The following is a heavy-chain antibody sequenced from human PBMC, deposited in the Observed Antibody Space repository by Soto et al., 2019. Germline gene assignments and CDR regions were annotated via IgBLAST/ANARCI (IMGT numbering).Heavy chain of an antibody. CDR1: GFTFSSYA. V-gene: IGHV3-30-3*01. Sequence: PGGSLRLSCAASGFTFSSYAMHWVRQAPGKGLEWVAVISYDGSNKYYADSVKGRFTISRDNSKNTLYLQMNSLRAEDTAVYYCARTPSTYDFWSGYYIGLSDYYGMDVWGQGTTVTVSS. D-gene: IGHD3-3*01. CDR3: ARTPSTYDFWSGYYIGLSDYYGMDV. CDR2: ISYDGSNK. J-gene: IGHJ6*02.